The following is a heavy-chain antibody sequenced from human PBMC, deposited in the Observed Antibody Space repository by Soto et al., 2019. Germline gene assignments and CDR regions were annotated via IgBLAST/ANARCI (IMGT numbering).Heavy chain of an antibody. Sequence: EVQLLESGGGLVQPGGSLRLTCAASGFTFSSYGISWIRLSPGKGVEWVSVISGGGDTTYYTPSVKGRFTISRDDFRNTLYRQMNSLRTEDTAIYYCAKLRDFVVLPAGILDYWGPGTLVTVSS. CDR3: AKLRDFVVLPAGILDY. J-gene: IGHJ4*02. CDR1: GFTFSSYG. CDR2: ISGGGDTT. D-gene: IGHD2-8*01. V-gene: IGHV3-23*01.